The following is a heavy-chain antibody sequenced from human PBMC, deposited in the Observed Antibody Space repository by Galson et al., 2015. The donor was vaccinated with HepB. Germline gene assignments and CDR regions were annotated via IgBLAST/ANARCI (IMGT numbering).Heavy chain of an antibody. CDR1: GDTFNNCA. CDR3: ARVLRDTTMVSNYYYYSLDV. Sequence: KVSCKASGDTFNNCAINWVRQAPGQGLEWMGRIIPILNMADYAQKFQGRLTISADMSTSTAYMELSSLRYEDTAMYYCARVLRDTTMVSNYYYYSLDVWGQGTTVTVSS. CDR2: IIPILNMA. J-gene: IGHJ6*02. V-gene: IGHV1-69*04. D-gene: IGHD5-18*01.